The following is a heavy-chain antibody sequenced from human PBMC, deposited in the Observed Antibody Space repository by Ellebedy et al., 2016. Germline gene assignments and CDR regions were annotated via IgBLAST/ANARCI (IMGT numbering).Heavy chain of an antibody. CDR3: ARERGYDHMGDAFDI. V-gene: IGHV1-18*01. Sequence: ASVKVSCXASGYTFTSYGISWVRQAPGQGLEWMGWISAYNGNTNYAQKLQGRVTMTRDTSTSTVYMELSSLRSEDTAVYYCARERGYDHMGDAFDIWGQGTMVTVSS. D-gene: IGHD5-12*01. J-gene: IGHJ3*02. CDR1: GYTFTSYG. CDR2: ISAYNGNT.